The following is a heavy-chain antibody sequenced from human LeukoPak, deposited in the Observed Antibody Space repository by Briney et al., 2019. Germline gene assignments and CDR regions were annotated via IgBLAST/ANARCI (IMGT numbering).Heavy chain of an antibody. D-gene: IGHD3-22*01. CDR2: IKQDGSEK. V-gene: IGHV3-7*01. J-gene: IGHJ4*02. Sequence: GGSLRLSCAASGFTFSSYWMSWVRQAPGKGLEWVANIKQDGSEKYYVDSVKGRFTISRDNAKNSLYLQMNSLRAEDTAVYYCARDPDYYDSSGYPHDCWGQGTLVTVSS. CDR3: ARDPDYYDSSGYPHDC. CDR1: GFTFSSYW.